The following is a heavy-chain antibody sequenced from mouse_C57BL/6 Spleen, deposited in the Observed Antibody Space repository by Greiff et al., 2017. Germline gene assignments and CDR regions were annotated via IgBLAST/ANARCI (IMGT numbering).Heavy chain of an antibody. CDR1: GYTFTSYT. CDR3: ARRETGYWYFDV. CDR2: INPSSGYT. D-gene: IGHD4-1*01. V-gene: IGHV1-4*01. J-gene: IGHJ1*03. Sequence: VQLQQSGAELARPGASVKMSCKASGYTFTSYTMHWVKQRPGQGLEWIGYINPSSGYTKYNQKFKDKATLTADKYSSTAYMQLSSRTSEDSAVDYGARRETGYWYFDVWGTGTTVTVSS.